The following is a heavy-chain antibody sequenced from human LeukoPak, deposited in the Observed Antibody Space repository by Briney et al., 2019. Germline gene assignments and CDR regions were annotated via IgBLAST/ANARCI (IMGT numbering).Heavy chain of an antibody. D-gene: IGHD5-18*01. CDR1: GGSISSGDYY. CDR2: IYYSGST. CDR3: ARGVEELWGFDI. V-gene: IGHV4-30-4*01. J-gene: IGHJ3*02. Sequence: SETLSLTCTVSGGSISSGDYYWSWIRQPPGKGLEWIGYIYYSGSTYYNPSLKSRVTISVDTSKNQFSLKLSSVTAADTAVYYCARGVEELWGFDIWGQGTMVTVSS.